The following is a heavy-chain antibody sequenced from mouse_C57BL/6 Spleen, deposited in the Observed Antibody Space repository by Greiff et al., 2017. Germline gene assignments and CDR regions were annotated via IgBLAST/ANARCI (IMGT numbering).Heavy chain of an antibody. CDR3: AREMGLGGYAMDY. CDR1: GFTFSDYG. D-gene: IGHD2-3*01. CDR2: ISSGSSTI. V-gene: IGHV5-17*01. Sequence: EVKVVESGGGLVKPGGSLKLSCAASGFTFSDYGMHWVRQAPEKGLGWVAYISSGSSTIYYADTVKGRFTISRDNTKNTLFLPMTSLRSEDTAMYYCAREMGLGGYAMDYWGQGTSVTVSS. J-gene: IGHJ4*01.